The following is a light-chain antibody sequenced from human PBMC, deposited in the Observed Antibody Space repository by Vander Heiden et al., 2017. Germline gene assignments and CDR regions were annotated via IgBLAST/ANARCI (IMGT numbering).Light chain of an antibody. CDR1: QSVSSSY. CDR3: QQYGSSQYFT. V-gene: IGKV3-20*01. Sequence: EIVLTQSPGTLSLSPGERATLSCRASQSVSSSYLAWYQQKPGQAPRLLIYGASSRATGIPDRFSGSGYGTDFTLTISRREPEDFAVYYCQQYGSSQYFTFGHRTKVDIK. CDR2: GAS. J-gene: IGKJ3*01.